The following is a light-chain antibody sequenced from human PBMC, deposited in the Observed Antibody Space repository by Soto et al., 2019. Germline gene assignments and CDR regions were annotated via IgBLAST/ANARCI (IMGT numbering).Light chain of an antibody. CDR2: WAS. V-gene: IGKV4-1*01. CDR1: QSLLYSSNNKNY. J-gene: IGKJ5*01. Sequence: DIVMTQSPDSLAVPLGERATINCKSSQSLLYSSNNKNYLAWYQQKSGQPPKLIIYWASTRESGVPDRFSGSGSATDFTLTISSLQADDVAVYYCQQYYSLPINFGQGTRLEIK. CDR3: QQYYSLPIN.